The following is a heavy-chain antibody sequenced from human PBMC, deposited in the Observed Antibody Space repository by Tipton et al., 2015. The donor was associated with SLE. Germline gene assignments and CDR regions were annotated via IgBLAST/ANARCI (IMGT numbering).Heavy chain of an antibody. Sequence: LSCTVSGGSISSSSYYWGWIRQPPGKGLEWIGSIYYSGSTYYNPSLKSRVTISVDTSKNQFSLKLSSVTAADTAVYYCAGQEGWGQGTLVTVSS. V-gene: IGHV4-39*01. CDR3: AGQEG. CDR1: GGSISSSSYY. J-gene: IGHJ4*02. CDR2: IYYSGST.